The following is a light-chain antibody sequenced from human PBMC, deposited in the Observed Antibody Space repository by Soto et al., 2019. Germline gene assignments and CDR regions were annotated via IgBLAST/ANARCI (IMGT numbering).Light chain of an antibody. CDR2: LGS. CDR3: MQALQTPPF. V-gene: IGKV2-28*01. J-gene: IGKJ3*01. Sequence: IVMTQSPLSLPVTPGEPASISCRSSQSLLHSNGYNYLDWYLQRPGQSPQLLIFLGSSRASGVPDRFSGSGSGTHFTLKISRVAAEDVGIFYCMQALQTPPFFGPGTEVHIK. CDR1: QSLLHSNGYNY.